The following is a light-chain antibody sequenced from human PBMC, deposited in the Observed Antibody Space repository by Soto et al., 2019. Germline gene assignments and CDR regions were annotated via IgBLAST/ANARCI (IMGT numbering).Light chain of an antibody. CDR2: EVS. J-gene: IGLJ1*01. V-gene: IGLV2-14*01. CDR3: TSYTRDSTEV. Sequence: QSVLTQPASVSGSPGQSITISCTGTSSDVGDYNYVSWYQHHPGRAPKLIIYEVSNRPSGISNRFSGSKSGNTASLTISGLQAEAEADYYCTSYTRDSTEVFGNGTKVTV. CDR1: SSDVGDYNY.